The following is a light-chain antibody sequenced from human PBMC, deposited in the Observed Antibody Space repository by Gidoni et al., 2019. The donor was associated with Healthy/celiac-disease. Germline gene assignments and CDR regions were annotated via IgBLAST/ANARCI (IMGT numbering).Light chain of an antibody. CDR3: QSYDSSTVV. CDR2: EDN. J-gene: IGLJ3*02. Sequence: NFMLTQPHSVSESPGKTVTISCTRSSGSIASNYVQWSQKRPGSSPTTVIYEDNQRPSGVPDRFSGSIDSSSNSASLTISGLKTEDEADYYCQSYDSSTVVFGGGTKLTVL. CDR1: SGSIASNY. V-gene: IGLV6-57*01.